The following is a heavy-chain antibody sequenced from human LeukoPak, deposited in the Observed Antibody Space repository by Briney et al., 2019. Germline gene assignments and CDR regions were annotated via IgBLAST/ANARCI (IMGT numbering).Heavy chain of an antibody. CDR1: GLTFNSFF. CDR3: VRDLGHSRHYFEY. Sequence: GGSLRLSCAASGLTFNSFFLNWVRLTPGRELEWLACISQDGSETFYMDSVRGRFTISRDNTKNSLYLQMDSLRAEDTAVYFCVRDLGHSRHYFEYWGQGALVTVSS. D-gene: IGHD7-27*01. CDR2: ISQDGSET. J-gene: IGHJ4*02. V-gene: IGHV3-7*01.